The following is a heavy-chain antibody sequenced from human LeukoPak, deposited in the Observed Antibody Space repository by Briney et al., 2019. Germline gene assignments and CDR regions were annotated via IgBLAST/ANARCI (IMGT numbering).Heavy chain of an antibody. J-gene: IGHJ5*02. CDR3: ARGRTYYYGSGSYPNNWFDP. V-gene: IGHV4-34*01. Sequence: SETLSLTCTVSGGSISGYYWSWIRQPPGKGLEWIGEINHSGSTNYNPSLKSRVTISVDTSKNQFSLKLSSVTAADTAVYYCARGRTYYYGSGSYPNNWFDPWGQGTLVTVSS. CDR1: GGSISGYY. CDR2: INHSGST. D-gene: IGHD3-10*01.